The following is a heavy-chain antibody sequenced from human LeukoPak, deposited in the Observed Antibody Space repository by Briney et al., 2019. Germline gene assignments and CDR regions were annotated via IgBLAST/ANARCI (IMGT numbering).Heavy chain of an antibody. J-gene: IGHJ4*02. CDR2: IYYSGST. V-gene: IGHV4-59*01. CDR1: GGSISSYY. Sequence: SETLSLTCTVSGGSISSYYWSWIRQPPGKGLEWIGYIYYSGSTNYNPSLKSRVTISVDTSKNQFSLKLSSVTAADTAVYYCARERRVCSSTSCYEYYFDYWGQGTLVTVSS. CDR3: ARERRVCSSTSCYEYYFDY. D-gene: IGHD2-2*01.